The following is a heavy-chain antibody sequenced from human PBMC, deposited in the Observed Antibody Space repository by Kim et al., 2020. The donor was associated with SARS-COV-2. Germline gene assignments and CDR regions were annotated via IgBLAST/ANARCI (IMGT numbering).Heavy chain of an antibody. CDR1: GFTVSSDY. CDR2: IYASGTT. Sequence: GGSLRLSCAASGFTVSSDYMSWVRQAPGKGLEWVSVIYASGTTHYADSVKGRFTISRDNSKNTLYLQMNNLRADDTAVYYCARDLAYYYDSTGLDAFDIWGQGTMVSVSS. D-gene: IGHD3-22*01. V-gene: IGHV3-53*01. J-gene: IGHJ3*02. CDR3: ARDLAYYYDSTGLDAFDI.